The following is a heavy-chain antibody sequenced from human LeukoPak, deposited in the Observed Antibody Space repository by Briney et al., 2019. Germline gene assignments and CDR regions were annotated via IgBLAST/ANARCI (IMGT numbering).Heavy chain of an antibody. J-gene: IGHJ3*02. CDR2: IYYSGST. CDR1: GGSISSSSYY. V-gene: IGHV4-39*07. CDR3: ARDHLTTMIVVGRAFDI. D-gene: IGHD3-22*01. Sequence: SETLSLTCTVSGGSISSSSYYWGWIRQPPGKGLEWIGSIYYSGSTYYNPSLKSRVTISVDTSKNQFSLKLSSVTAADTAVYYCARDHLTTMIVVGRAFDIWGQGTMVTVSS.